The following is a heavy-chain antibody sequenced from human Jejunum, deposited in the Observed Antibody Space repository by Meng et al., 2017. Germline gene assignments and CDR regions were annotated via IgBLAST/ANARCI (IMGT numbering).Heavy chain of an antibody. J-gene: IGHJ4*02. CDR1: GFTFSSHS. V-gene: IGHV3-21*01. CDR2: ISVGSTYI. Sequence: GESLKISCAASGFTFSSHSMNWVRQAPGKGLEWVSSISVGSTYIYYADSVKGRFTISRDNAKNSVYLQMNSLRAEDTAVHYCATGTLLDMIVVVSITGADYWGQGTLVTVSS. CDR3: ATGTLLDMIVVVSITGADY. D-gene: IGHD3-22*01.